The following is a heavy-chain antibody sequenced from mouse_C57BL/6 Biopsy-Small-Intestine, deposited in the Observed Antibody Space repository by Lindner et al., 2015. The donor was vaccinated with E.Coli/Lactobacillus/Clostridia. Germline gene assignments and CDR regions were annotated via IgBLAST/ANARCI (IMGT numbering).Heavy chain of an antibody. CDR3: ARGKLGDY. V-gene: IGHV1-54*01. J-gene: IGHJ2*01. CDR2: INPGSGAT. D-gene: IGHD4-1*01. CDR1: GYAFSNYL. Sequence: VQLQESGSDLVRPGTSVKVSCKASGYAFSNYLIEWVKQRPGQGLEWIGVINPGSGATNYNEKFRAKATLTADKSSSTAYLQLSSLTSEDSAVYFCARGKLGDYWGQGTTLTVSS.